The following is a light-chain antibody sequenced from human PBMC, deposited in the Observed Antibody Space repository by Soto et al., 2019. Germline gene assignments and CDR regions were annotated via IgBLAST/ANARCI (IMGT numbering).Light chain of an antibody. CDR1: QSVSSY. CDR3: QQGNTWPWT. V-gene: IGKV3-11*01. CDR2: AAS. J-gene: IGKJ1*01. Sequence: IVFTQSPGTLSLSPGARATFSCRASQSVSSYLAWYQQKLGQAPRLLIYAASDRATGIPGRFSGSGSGTDFTLIISSLEPEDFAFYYCQQGNTWPWTFGQGTKVDI.